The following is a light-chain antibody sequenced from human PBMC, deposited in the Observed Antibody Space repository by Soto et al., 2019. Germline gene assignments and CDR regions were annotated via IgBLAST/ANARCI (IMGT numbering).Light chain of an antibody. J-gene: IGLJ2*01. CDR1: SSDVGGYNY. V-gene: IGLV2-14*01. CDR2: EVS. CDR3: ASYTTFNTLV. Sequence: QSALTQPPSASGSPGQSVTISCTGTSSDVGGYNYVSWYQQHPGKAPKLMIYEVSNRPSGISERFSGSKFRNTASLTISGLQAGDEGFYFCASYTTFNTLVFGGGTKLTVL.